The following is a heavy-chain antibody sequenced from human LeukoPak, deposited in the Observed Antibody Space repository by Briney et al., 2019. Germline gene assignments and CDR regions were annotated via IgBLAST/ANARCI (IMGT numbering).Heavy chain of an antibody. CDR1: GFTFSSYA. J-gene: IGHJ4*02. D-gene: IGHD2-8*02. V-gene: IGHV3-30*02. CDR3: AKDGSWSCTD. CDR2: IAHHGSNK. Sequence: GSLRLSCAASGFTFSSYAIHWVRQGPGKGLEWVAYIAHHGSNKYYADSVKGRFTTSRDNSKRTLYLQMNSLRADDTAVYYCAKDGSWSCTDWGQGTLVTVSS.